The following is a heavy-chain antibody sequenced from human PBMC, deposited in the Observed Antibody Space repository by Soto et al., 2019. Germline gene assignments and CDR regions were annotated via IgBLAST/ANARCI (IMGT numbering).Heavy chain of an antibody. D-gene: IGHD1-26*01. V-gene: IGHV3-48*03. CDR3: ARVMYATCSSFDY. CDR1: GFTFSTFE. J-gene: IGHJ4*02. CDR2: ITSGSSI. Sequence: GGSLRLSCAGSGFTFSTFEMSWVRQAPGKGLEWISYITSGSSIYYADSVKGRFTISRDNAKNSVYLQMNSLRAEDTAIYYCARVMYATCSSFDYWGQGTLVTVSS.